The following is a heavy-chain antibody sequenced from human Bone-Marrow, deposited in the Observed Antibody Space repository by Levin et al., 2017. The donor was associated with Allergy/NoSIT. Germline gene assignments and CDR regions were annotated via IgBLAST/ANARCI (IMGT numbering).Heavy chain of an antibody. CDR1: EFTVINNY. V-gene: IGHV3-66*01. J-gene: IGHJ4*02. D-gene: IGHD6-19*01. CDR2: IYSGGQT. CDR3: ARDGGVTVPGDY. Sequence: GGSLTLSCAASEFTVINNYMRWVRQAPGKGLEWVSHIYSGGQTDYADSVKGRFTISRDNSKNTLYLQMNNLRTEDTALYYCARDGGVTVPGDYWGQGTLVTVSS.